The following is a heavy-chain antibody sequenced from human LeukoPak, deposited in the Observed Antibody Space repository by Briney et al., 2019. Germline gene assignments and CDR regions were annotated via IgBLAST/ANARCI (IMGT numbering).Heavy chain of an antibody. V-gene: IGHV4-59*01. CDR2: IYYSGST. D-gene: IGHD3-3*01. CDR1: GGFISSYY. CDR3: ARDFTI. Sequence: SETLSLTCTVSGGFISSYYWSWIRQPPGKGLEWIGYIYYSGSTNYNPSLKSRVTISVDTSKNQFSLKLSSVTAADTAVYYCARDFTIWSQGTLVTVSS. J-gene: IGHJ4*02.